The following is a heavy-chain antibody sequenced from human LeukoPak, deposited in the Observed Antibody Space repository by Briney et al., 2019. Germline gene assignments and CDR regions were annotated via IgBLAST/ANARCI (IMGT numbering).Heavy chain of an antibody. Sequence: PGGSLRLSCAVSGFTFSDYYMSWIRQAPGKGLEWVSYISSGGSTISHADSVKGRFTISRDNAENSLYLQMNSLRAEDTAVYYCARREAAGRCFGYWGQGTLVTVSS. J-gene: IGHJ4*02. CDR1: GFTFSDYY. CDR2: ISSGGSTI. CDR3: ARREAAGRCFGY. V-gene: IGHV3-11*01. D-gene: IGHD6-13*01.